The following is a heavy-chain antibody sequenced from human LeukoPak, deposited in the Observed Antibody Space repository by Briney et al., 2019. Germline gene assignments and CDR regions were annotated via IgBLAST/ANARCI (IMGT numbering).Heavy chain of an antibody. J-gene: IGHJ6*02. V-gene: IGHV1-46*01. CDR2: INPSGGST. D-gene: IGHD3-3*01. CDR3: ARASPTYYDFWSGYSPGMDV. CDR1: GYTFTIYY. Sequence: ASVKVSCKASGYTFTIYYMHWVRQAPGQGLEWMGIINPSGGSTSYAQKFQGRVTMTRDTSTSTVYMELSSLRSEDTAVYYCARASPTYYDFWSGYSPGMDVWGQGTTVTVSS.